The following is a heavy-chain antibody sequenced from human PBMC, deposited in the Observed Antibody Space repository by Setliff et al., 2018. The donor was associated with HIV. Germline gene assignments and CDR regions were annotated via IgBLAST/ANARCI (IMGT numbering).Heavy chain of an antibody. Sequence: ASVKVSCKASGYTFTSYGISWVRQAPGQGLEWMGWISAYNGNTNYAQKLQGRVTMTTVTSTSTAYMELRSLRSDDTAVYYCARDRGIAVAGFFDYWGQGTLVTVSS. CDR2: ISAYNGNT. V-gene: IGHV1-18*01. CDR3: ARDRGIAVAGFFDY. CDR1: GYTFTSYG. D-gene: IGHD6-19*01. J-gene: IGHJ4*02.